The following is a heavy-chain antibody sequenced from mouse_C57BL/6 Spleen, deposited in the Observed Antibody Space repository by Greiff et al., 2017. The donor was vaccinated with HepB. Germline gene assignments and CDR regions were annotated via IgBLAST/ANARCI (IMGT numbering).Heavy chain of an antibody. CDR1: GYTFTSYW. CDR3: AKEDSSGDYFDY. D-gene: IGHD3-2*02. CDR2: IDPNSGGT. J-gene: IGHJ2*01. V-gene: IGHV1-72*01. Sequence: VQLQQSGAELVKPGASVKLSCKASGYTFTSYWMHWVKQRPGRGLEWIGRIDPNSGGTKYNEKFKSKATLTVDKPSSTAYMQLSSLTSEDSAVDYCAKEDSSGDYFDYWGQGTTLTVSS.